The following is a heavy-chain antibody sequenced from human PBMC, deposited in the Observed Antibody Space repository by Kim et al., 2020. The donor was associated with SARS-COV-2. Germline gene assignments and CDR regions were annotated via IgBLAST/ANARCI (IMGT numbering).Heavy chain of an antibody. CDR3: ARDPVSITMVRDYYYYGMDV. D-gene: IGHD3-10*01. CDR1: GGSFSGYY. J-gene: IGHJ6*02. V-gene: IGHV4-34*01. CDR2: INHSGST. Sequence: SETLSLTCAVYGGSFSGYYWSWIRQPPGKGLEWIGEINHSGSTNYNPSLKSRVTISVDTSKNQFSLKLSSVTAADTAVYYCARDPVSITMVRDYYYYGMDVWGQGTSVTVPS.